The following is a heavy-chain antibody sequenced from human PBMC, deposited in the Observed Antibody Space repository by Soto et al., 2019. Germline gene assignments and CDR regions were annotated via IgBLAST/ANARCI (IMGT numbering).Heavy chain of an antibody. Sequence: QVQLVQSGAEVKKPGSSVKVSCKASGGTFSSYAISWVRQAPGQGLEWLGGIIPIFGTANYAKKFQGRVTITADESTSTAYMGLSSLRSEDTAVYYCAITSSWELLGYFDYWGQGTLVTVSS. CDR2: IIPIFGTA. V-gene: IGHV1-69*12. D-gene: IGHD1-26*01. J-gene: IGHJ4*02. CDR3: AITSSWELLGYFDY. CDR1: GGTFSSYA.